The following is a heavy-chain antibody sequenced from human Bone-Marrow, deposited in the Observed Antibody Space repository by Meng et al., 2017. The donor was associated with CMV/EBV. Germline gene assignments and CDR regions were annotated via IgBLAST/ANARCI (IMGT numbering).Heavy chain of an antibody. D-gene: IGHD3-16*01. Sequence: QVQEQEAGPGRVKPSEALSLTCIVSGASIKNYNWNWVRQPAGQGLEWIGLIQVIGHTVYNPSLKSRVTVSLDASKSQFSLTLNSVTAADTATYYCAGSRPGGGACDYWGQGILVTVSS. CDR2: IQVIGHT. J-gene: IGHJ4*02. CDR1: GASIKNYN. CDR3: AGSRPGGGACDY. V-gene: IGHV4-4*07.